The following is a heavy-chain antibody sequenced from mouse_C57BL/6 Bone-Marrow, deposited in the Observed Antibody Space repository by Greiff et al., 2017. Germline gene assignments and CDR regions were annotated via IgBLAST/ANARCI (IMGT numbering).Heavy chain of an antibody. Sequence: QVQLQQSGPELVKPGASVKISCKASGYTFTDYYINWVKQRPGQGLEWIGWIFPGSGSTYYNEKFKGKATLTVDKSSSTAYMLLSSLTSEYSVVYFCAREGAIYYDYSVAWFAYWGQGTLVTVSA. V-gene: IGHV1-75*01. D-gene: IGHD2-4*01. CDR1: GYTFTDYY. J-gene: IGHJ3*01. CDR3: AREGAIYYDYSVAWFAY. CDR2: IFPGSGST.